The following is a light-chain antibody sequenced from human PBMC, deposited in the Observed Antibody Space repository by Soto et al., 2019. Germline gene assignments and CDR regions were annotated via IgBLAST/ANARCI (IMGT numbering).Light chain of an antibody. CDR2: AAS. CDR3: QQSYLTHRT. V-gene: IGKV1-39*01. J-gene: IGKJ2*01. Sequence: DIQMTQSPSSLSASVGDRVTITCRASQRSCSSLKWYQRKVGRAPKLLMYAASSLQTGVPSRFSGSGAGTDFTLPISSLQPADFATYYCQQSYLTHRTVGQGTKLEIK. CDR1: QRSCSS.